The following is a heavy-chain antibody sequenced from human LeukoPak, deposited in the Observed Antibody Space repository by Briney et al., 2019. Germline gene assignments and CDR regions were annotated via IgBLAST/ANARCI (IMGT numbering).Heavy chain of an antibody. CDR2: ISYDGSNK. V-gene: IGHV3-30*04. J-gene: IGHJ3*02. CDR3: ARALTGDAAFDI. D-gene: IGHD7-27*01. CDR1: GFTFSSYA. Sequence: GGSLRLSCAASGFTFSSYAMHWVRQAPGKGLEWVAVISYDGSNKYYADSVKGRFTISRDNSKNTLYLQMNSLRAEDTAVYYCARALTGDAAFDIWGQGTMVTVSS.